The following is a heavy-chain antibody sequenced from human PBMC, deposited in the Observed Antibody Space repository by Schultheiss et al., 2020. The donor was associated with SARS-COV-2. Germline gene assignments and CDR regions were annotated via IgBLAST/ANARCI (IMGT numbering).Heavy chain of an antibody. V-gene: IGHV2-5*02. Sequence: SGPTLVKPTQTLTLTCTFSGFSLSAGGVGVGWIRQPPGKALEWLAVIYWDDDKRYSPSLKSRLTITRDTSKNQVVLTMTNMDPVDTATYYCAHSVYCSSTSCYGGGDNWFDPWGQGTLVTVSS. J-gene: IGHJ5*02. CDR1: GFSLSAGGVG. CDR3: AHSVYCSSTSCYGGGDNWFDP. CDR2: IYWDDDK. D-gene: IGHD2-2*01.